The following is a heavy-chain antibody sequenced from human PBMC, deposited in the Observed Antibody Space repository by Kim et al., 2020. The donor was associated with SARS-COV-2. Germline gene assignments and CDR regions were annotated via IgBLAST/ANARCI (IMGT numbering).Heavy chain of an antibody. Sequence: GGSLRLSCAASGFSVGSTYMSWVRQAPAKGLEWVSVIFTGGITYYADSVKGRFTISRDDSKNMLFLQMNNLRADEAALYYCLRGGIYDSTPGNIWVQGT. CDR3: LRGGIYDSTPGNI. CDR2: IFTGGIT. D-gene: IGHD3-16*01. J-gene: IGHJ3*02. V-gene: IGHV3-53*01. CDR1: GFSVGSTY.